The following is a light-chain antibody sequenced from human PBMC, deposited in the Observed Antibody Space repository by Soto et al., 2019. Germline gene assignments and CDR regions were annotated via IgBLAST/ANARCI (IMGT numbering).Light chain of an antibody. CDR2: EGS. CDR1: SSHIGSFSL. Sequence: QSALTQPASVSGSPGQSITISCTGTSSHIGSFSLVSWYQHHPGKAPKLIIYEGSKRPSGLSNRFSGSKSGNTASLTISGLQAEDEADYYCCSYVGSSSYVVFGGGTKLTVL. V-gene: IGLV2-23*01. J-gene: IGLJ2*01. CDR3: CSYVGSSSYVV.